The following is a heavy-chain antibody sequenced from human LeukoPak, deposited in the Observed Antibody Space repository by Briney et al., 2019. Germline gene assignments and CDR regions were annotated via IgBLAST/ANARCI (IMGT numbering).Heavy chain of an antibody. CDR3: AKDERGYSYGPRGYFDY. V-gene: IGHV3-23*01. CDR2: ISGSGGST. D-gene: IGHD5-18*01. J-gene: IGHJ4*02. Sequence: PGGSLRLSCAASGFTFSSYSMSWVRQAPGKGLEWVSAISGSGGSTYYADSVKGRFTISRDNSKNTLYLQMNSLRAEDTAVYYCAKDERGYSYGPRGYFDYWGRGTLVTVSS. CDR1: GFTFSSYS.